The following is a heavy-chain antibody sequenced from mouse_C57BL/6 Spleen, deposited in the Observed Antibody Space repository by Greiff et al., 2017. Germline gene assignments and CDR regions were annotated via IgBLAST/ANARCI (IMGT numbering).Heavy chain of an antibody. Sequence: QVLLKQSGAELARPGASVKLSCKASGYTFTSYGISWVKQRTGQGLEWIGEIYPRSGNTYYNEKFKGKATLTEDKSSSTAYMELRSLTSEDSAVYFCARWGDYEVDYWGQGTTRTVSS. CDR2: IYPRSGNT. V-gene: IGHV1-81*01. J-gene: IGHJ2*01. CDR3: ARWGDYEVDY. D-gene: IGHD2-4*01. CDR1: GYTFTSYG.